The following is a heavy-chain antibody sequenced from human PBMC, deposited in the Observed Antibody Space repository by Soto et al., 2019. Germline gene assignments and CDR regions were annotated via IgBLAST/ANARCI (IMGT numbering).Heavy chain of an antibody. CDR2: IKSETDGGTT. J-gene: IGHJ4*02. Sequence: GGSLRLSCAASGFPFSLAWMSWVRQAPGEGLEWVARIKSETDGGTTDYAAPVEGRFTISRGDSKNTLDLQMSNLKTDDTAVYYCTTYDYFWGNSRIRWAYWGQGALVTVSS. CDR1: GFPFSLAW. CDR3: TTYDYFWGNSRIRWAY. D-gene: IGHD3-16*02. V-gene: IGHV3-15*01.